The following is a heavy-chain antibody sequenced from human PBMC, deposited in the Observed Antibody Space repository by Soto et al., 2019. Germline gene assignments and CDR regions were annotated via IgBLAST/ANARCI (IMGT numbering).Heavy chain of an antibody. D-gene: IGHD3-10*01. CDR3: ARVKWFGESGFDY. V-gene: IGHV4-59*01. Sequence: SETLSLTCTVSGGSISSYYWSWIRQPPGKGLEWIGYIYYTGYTNYNPSLKSRVTISVDTSKNQFSLNVSSVTAADTAVYYCARVKWFGESGFDYWGQGTLVTVSS. J-gene: IGHJ4*02. CDR1: GGSISSYY. CDR2: IYYTGYT.